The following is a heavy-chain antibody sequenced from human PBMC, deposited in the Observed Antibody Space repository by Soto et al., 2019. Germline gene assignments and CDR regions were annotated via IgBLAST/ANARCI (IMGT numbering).Heavy chain of an antibody. V-gene: IGHV3-23*01. CDR1: GFTFSNYA. D-gene: IGHD3-16*01. CDR2: IGGSGGGT. CDR3: ANDVRLRAGGTTYFDY. J-gene: IGHJ4*02. Sequence: EVQLLESGGGLVQPGGSLRLSCAASGFTFSNYAMSWVRQAPGKGLEWVSAIGGSGGGTHYADSVKGRLTVSRDNSKDTMYLQMNSLRAEDTAVYYCANDVRLRAGGTTYFDYWGQGTLVTVSS.